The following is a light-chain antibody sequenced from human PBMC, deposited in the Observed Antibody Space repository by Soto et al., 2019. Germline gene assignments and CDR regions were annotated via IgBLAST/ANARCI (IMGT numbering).Light chain of an antibody. Sequence: EIVLTQSPAILSLSPGEKATLSCRASQSVSGSLGWYQQKPGQAPRLIIYDASFRATGIPARFSGSGSGTDFTLTISSVEPEDFAVYYCQEGTYWPAFGGGTKVEIK. V-gene: IGKV3-11*01. CDR1: QSVSGS. CDR3: QEGTYWPA. J-gene: IGKJ4*01. CDR2: DAS.